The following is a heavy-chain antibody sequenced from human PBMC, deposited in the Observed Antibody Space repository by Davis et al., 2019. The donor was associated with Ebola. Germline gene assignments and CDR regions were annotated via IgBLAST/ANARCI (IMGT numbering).Heavy chain of an antibody. J-gene: IGHJ4*02. CDR1: GGSISRSTYH. CDR3: AREYSSSPDY. V-gene: IGHV4-39*01. D-gene: IGHD6-6*01. CDR2: IFYTGNT. Sequence: PSETLSLTCTVSGGSISRSTYHWGWIRQPPGKGLEWIGSIFYTGNTYYSPSLKSRVTISVDTSKNQFSLRLSSVTAADTAVYYCAREYSSSPDYWGQGTLVTVSS.